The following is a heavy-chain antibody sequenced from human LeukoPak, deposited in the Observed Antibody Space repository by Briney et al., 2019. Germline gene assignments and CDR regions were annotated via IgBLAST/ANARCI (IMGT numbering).Heavy chain of an antibody. CDR3: ATRPSIGYVWGSYRPGGAFDI. Sequence: SETLSLTCTVSGGSISSGDYYWSWIRQPPGKGLEWIGYIYYSGSTYYNPSLKSRVTISVDTSKNQFSLKLSSVTAADTAVYYCATRPSIGYVWGSYRPGGAFDIWGQGTMVTVSS. D-gene: IGHD3-16*02. V-gene: IGHV4-30-4*08. CDR2: IYYSGST. J-gene: IGHJ3*02. CDR1: GGSISSGDYY.